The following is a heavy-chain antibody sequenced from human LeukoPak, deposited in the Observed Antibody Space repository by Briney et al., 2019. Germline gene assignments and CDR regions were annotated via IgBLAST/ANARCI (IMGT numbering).Heavy chain of an antibody. CDR1: GFTFSSYE. D-gene: IGHD2-21*02. CDR3: ARDLGVVTAFFEY. V-gene: IGHV3-48*03. CDR2: ISSSGSTI. J-gene: IGHJ4*02. Sequence: PGGSLRLSCAASGFTFSSYEMNWVRQAPGKGLEGVSYISSSGSTIYYADSVKGRFTISRDNAKNSLYLQMNSLRAEDTAVYYCARDLGVVTAFFEYWGQGTLVTVSS.